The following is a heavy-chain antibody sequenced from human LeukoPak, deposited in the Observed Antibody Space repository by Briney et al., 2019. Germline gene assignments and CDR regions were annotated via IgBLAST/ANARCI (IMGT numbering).Heavy chain of an antibody. CDR1: GGSFSGYY. CDR3: ARQDVIAARQLDY. J-gene: IGHJ4*02. V-gene: IGHV4-34*01. D-gene: IGHD6-6*01. Sequence: SETLSLTCAVYGGSFSGYYWSWIRQPPGKGLEWIGEINHSGSTNYNPSLKGRVTISVDTSKNQFSLKLSSVTAADTAVYYCARQDVIAARQLDYWGQGTLVTVSS. CDR2: INHSGST.